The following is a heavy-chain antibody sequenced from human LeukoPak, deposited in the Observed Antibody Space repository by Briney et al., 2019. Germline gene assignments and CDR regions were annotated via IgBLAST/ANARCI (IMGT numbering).Heavy chain of an antibody. CDR1: GGALSSYY. J-gene: IGHJ4*02. CDR2: INHSGST. V-gene: IGHV4-34*01. Sequence: SETLSLTCAVSGGALSSYYWSWIRQPPGKGLEWIGEINHSGSTNYNPSLKSRVTISVDTSKNQFSLKLSSVTAADTAVYYCARGDNSGWFDYWGQGTLVTVSS. CDR3: ARGDNSGWFDY. D-gene: IGHD6-19*01.